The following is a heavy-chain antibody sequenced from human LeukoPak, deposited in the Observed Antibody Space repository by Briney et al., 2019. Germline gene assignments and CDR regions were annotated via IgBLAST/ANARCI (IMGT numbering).Heavy chain of an antibody. CDR2: INHSGST. J-gene: IGHJ4*02. CDR3: AREREFDFIFDY. V-gene: IGHV4-34*01. D-gene: IGHD3-10*01. Sequence: RTSETLSLTCAVYGGSFSGYYWSWIRQPPGKGLEWIGEINHSGSTNYNPSLKSRVTISVDTSKNQFSLKLSSVTAADTAVYYCAREREFDFIFDYWGQGTLVTVSS. CDR1: GGSFSGYY.